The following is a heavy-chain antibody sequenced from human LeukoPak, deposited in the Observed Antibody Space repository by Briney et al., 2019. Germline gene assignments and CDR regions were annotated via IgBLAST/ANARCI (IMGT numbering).Heavy chain of an antibody. J-gene: IGHJ4*02. CDR3: LSGPGH. CDR1: GFTFSSYA. V-gene: IGHV3-23*01. CDR2: ISGSGGST. Sequence: GGSLRLSCAASGFTFSSYAMSWVRQAPGKGLEWVSAISGSGGSTYYADSVKGRFTISRDNTKNSLYLQMNFLRADDTAVFYCLSGPGHCGQGTLVTVSS. D-gene: IGHD6-25*01.